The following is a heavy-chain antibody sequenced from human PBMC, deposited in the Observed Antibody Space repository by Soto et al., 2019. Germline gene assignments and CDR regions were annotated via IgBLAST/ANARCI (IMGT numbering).Heavy chain of an antibody. J-gene: IGHJ5*02. V-gene: IGHV1-46*01. CDR2: INPRDSST. D-gene: IGHD6-13*01. CDR1: GYTFSNYY. Sequence: QVQVVQSGAEVKKPGASVKVSCKASGYTFSNYYIHWVRQAPGQGLEWMGIINPRDSSTKYAQKFQGRVTMTRDTSTSTVYMDLSSLRSEDTAVYYCARDPYSSSENWFDAWGQGTLVTVSS. CDR3: ARDPYSSSENWFDA.